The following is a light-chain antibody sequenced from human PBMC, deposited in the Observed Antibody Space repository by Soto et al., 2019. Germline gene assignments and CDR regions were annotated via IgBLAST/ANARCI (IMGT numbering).Light chain of an antibody. J-gene: IGKJ2*01. Sequence: DIQMTQSPSSLSASVGDRVTITCRASQTISTYLNWYQQKPGKAPKLLIYAASSLQSGVPSTFSGSGSGTDFTFTISSLQPEDFATYYCQQSYNSPYTFGQGTKLEIK. CDR1: QTISTY. V-gene: IGKV1-39*01. CDR2: AAS. CDR3: QQSYNSPYT.